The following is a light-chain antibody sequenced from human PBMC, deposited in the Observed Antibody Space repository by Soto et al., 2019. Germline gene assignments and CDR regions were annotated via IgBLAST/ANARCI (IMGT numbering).Light chain of an antibody. CDR3: SSYTDNRHYV. V-gene: IGLV2-14*01. J-gene: IGLJ1*01. Sequence: QSVLTQPASVSASPGQSITISCTGTSSDVGGYNYVSWYQQHPGKAPKLIIYEVSYRPSGISDRFSGSKSGNTASLIISGLQAEDEADYYCSSYTDNRHYVFGTGTKLTVL. CDR2: EVS. CDR1: SSDVGGYNY.